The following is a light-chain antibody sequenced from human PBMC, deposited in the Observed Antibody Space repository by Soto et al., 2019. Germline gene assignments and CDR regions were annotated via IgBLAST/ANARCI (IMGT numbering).Light chain of an antibody. V-gene: IGKV1-9*01. J-gene: IGKJ1*01. CDR1: QGISSN. CDR3: QKLNAYPPWT. CDR2: GAS. Sequence: QLTPSPSSLSASVGDRVTINCRASQGISSNLAWYQQKPGRAPKLLIFGASTLQSGVPSRFSGSGSGTDFTLTISSLQPEDFATYFCQKLNAYPPWTFGQGTKVDIK.